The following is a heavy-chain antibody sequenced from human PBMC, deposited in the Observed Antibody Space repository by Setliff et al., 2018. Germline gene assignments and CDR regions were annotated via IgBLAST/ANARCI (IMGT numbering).Heavy chain of an antibody. CDR2: IYYSGST. J-gene: IGHJ4*02. CDR1: GGSISSYY. D-gene: IGHD3-16*02. V-gene: IGHV4-59*01. Sequence: SETLSLTCTVSGGSISSYYWSWIRQPPGKGLEWIGYIYYSGSTNYNPSLKSRVTISVDTSKNQFSLKLSSVTAADTAVYYCARESPLDDYVWGSYRSYYFDYWGQGTLVTAPQ. CDR3: ARESPLDDYVWGSYRSYYFDY.